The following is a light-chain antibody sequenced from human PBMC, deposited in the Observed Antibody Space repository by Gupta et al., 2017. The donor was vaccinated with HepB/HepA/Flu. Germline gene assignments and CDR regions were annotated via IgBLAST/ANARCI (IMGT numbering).Light chain of an antibody. CDR2: DVS. J-gene: IGLJ2*01. CDR1: SSDVGGYNY. Sequence: QSALPQPAPVSRSPGQSITTSCTGTSSDVGGYNYVSWYQQHPGKAPKLRSDDVSNRPSGVSNRFSGSKSGNTASLNISGLQAEDEADDDCSSYTSSSTLVVFGGGTKLTVL. V-gene: IGLV2-14*03. CDR3: SSYTSSSTLVV.